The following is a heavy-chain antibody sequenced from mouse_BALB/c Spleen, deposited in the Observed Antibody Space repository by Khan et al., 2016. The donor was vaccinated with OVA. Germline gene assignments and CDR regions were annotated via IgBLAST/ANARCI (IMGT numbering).Heavy chain of an antibody. V-gene: IGHV8-6*01. CDR3: ARGAGIYYGSSCGYFGV. D-gene: IGHD1-1*01. J-gene: IGHJ1*01. CDR1: GFSLSTFGMG. CDR2: IYWDDDK. Sequence: QVTLKESGPGILQPSQTLSLTCSFSGFSLSTFGMGVSWIRQPSGKDLELLAHIYWDDDKHYNPSLKSRLTIYKDTSNNQVFPKITTGDTADSATCYCARGAGIYYGSSCGYFGVWGAGTTVTVSS.